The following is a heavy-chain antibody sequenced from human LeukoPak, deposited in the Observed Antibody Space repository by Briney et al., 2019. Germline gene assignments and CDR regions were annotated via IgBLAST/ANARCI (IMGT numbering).Heavy chain of an antibody. Sequence: PGRSLRLSCTASGFTFGDYAMSWVRQAPGKGLEWVGFIRSKAYGGTTEYAASVKGRFTISRDDSKSIAYLQMNSLKIEDTAVYYCTREGYFDWLLTPDYWGQGTLVTVSS. CDR1: GFTFGDYA. CDR3: TREGYFDWLLTPDY. D-gene: IGHD3-9*01. V-gene: IGHV3-49*04. J-gene: IGHJ4*02. CDR2: IRSKAYGGTT.